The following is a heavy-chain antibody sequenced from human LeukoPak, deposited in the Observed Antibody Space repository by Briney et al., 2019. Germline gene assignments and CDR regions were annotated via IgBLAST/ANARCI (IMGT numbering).Heavy chain of an antibody. V-gene: IGHV3-33*06. J-gene: IGHJ4*02. D-gene: IGHD4-23*01. CDR1: GFSFSSYG. Sequence: GGSLRLSCTASGFSFSSYGMYWVRQAPGKGLEWVALIYNDGGLPNYLDSVRGRFTISRDNSKNTLYLQMNSLRVEDTAVYYCAKGHFIGNSEFLDNWGQGTLVSVSP. CDR2: IYNDGGLP. CDR3: AKGHFIGNSEFLDN.